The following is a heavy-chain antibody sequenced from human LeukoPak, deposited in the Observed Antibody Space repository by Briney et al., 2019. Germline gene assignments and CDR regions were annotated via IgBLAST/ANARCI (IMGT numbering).Heavy chain of an antibody. D-gene: IGHD5-18*01. CDR3: AKDDREGYSYGHNFED. Sequence: GRSLRLSCAASGFTFNRYCMSWVRQAPGKGPEWVSAISGSGNSIYYADSVKGRFTVSRDNSENTLYLQMNSLRAEDTAVYYCAKDDREGYSYGHNFEDWGQGTLVTVSS. CDR2: ISGSGNSI. J-gene: IGHJ4*02. V-gene: IGHV3-23*01. CDR1: GFTFNRYC.